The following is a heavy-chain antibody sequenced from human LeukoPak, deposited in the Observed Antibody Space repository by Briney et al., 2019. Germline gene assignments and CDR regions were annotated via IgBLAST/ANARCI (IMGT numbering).Heavy chain of an antibody. Sequence: GASLMISCTGSGYITTSHWLGWVRQMTRKGLEWMWIIYPGDSDTRYNPSFEGQVTISADNSISTAYLQWSMRKASDTAKSFCVVVGMFYWGQGTLVTVSS. CDR1: GYITTSHW. V-gene: IGHV5-51*01. D-gene: IGHD2-15*01. J-gene: IGHJ4*02. CDR2: IYPGDSDT. CDR3: VVVGMFY.